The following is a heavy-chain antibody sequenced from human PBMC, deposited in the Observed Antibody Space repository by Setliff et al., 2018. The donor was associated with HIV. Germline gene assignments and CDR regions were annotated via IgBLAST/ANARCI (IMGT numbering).Heavy chain of an antibody. CDR2: IYSSGSA. J-gene: IGHJ6*03. Sequence: PSETLSLTCTVSGGSISSYYWSWIRQSPGKGLEWIGYIYSSGSAKYNPSLKSRVSISADTSNNQFSLKLSSVTAADTAVYYCARGRYDYAWGSNREYYYYYMDVWGKGTTVTVSS. CDR3: ARGRYDYAWGSNREYYYYYMDV. V-gene: IGHV4-59*01. D-gene: IGHD3-16*02. CDR1: GGSISSYY.